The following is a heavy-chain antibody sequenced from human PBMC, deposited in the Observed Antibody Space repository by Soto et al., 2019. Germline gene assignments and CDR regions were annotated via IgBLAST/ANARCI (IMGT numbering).Heavy chain of an antibody. CDR2: IFHTGGR. J-gene: IGHJ6*02. D-gene: IGHD2-15*01. Sequence: SETLSLTCFVSGDSINNTYWWSWVRQAPGKGLEWIGEIFHTGGRSYMPSLRGRITLSVDTSKNQFSLKLTSVTAADTATYYCARDPYGGFSGGVYYYYALDVWGQGTTVTVSS. CDR3: ARDPYGGFSGGVYYYYALDV. CDR1: GDSINNTYW. V-gene: IGHV4-4*02.